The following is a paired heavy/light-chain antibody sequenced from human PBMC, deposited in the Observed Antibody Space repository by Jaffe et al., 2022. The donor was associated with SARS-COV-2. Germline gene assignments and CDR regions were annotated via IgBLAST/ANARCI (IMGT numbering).Heavy chain of an antibody. V-gene: IGHV1-69*02. Sequence: QVQLVQSGAEVKKPGSSVKVSCKASGGTFSSYTISWVRQAPGQGLEWMGRIIPILGIANYAQKFQGRVTITADKSTSTAYMELSSLRSEDTAVYYCARGYSYCSGGSCYPPYYYGMDVWGQGTTVTVSS. J-gene: IGHJ6*02. D-gene: IGHD2-15*01. CDR2: IIPILGIA. CDR1: GGTFSSYT. CDR3: ARGYSYCSGGSCYPPYYYGMDV.
Light chain of an antibody. CDR3: GTWDSSLSADWV. CDR2: DNN. V-gene: IGLV1-51*01. Sequence: QSVLTQPPSVSAAPGQKVTISCSGSSSNIGNNYVSWYQQLPGTAPKLLIYDNNKRPSGIPDRFSGSKSGTSATLGITGLQTGDEADYYCGTWDSSLSADWVFGGGTKLTVL. CDR1: SSNIGNNY. J-gene: IGLJ3*02.